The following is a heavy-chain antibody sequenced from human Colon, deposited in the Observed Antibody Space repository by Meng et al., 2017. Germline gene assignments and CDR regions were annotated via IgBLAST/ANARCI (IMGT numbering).Heavy chain of an antibody. CDR2: IYYSGST. V-gene: IGHV4-31*03. CDR1: GGSISRGGFY. CDR3: ARTNYGDYNWFDP. D-gene: IGHD4-17*01. J-gene: IGHJ5*02. Sequence: QVQLQEAGPGLVKPSQTLSLTCTVSGGSISRGGFYWSWIRQHPGKGLEWIGYIYYSGSTYYNPSLRSRVAISIDTSKNQFSLKLTSVTAADTAVYFCARTNYGDYNWFDPWGQGTLVTVPS.